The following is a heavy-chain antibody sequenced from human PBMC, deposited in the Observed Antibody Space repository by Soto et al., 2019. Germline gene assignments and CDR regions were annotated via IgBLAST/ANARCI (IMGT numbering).Heavy chain of an antibody. V-gene: IGHV1-3*01. CDR2: INAGNGNT. J-gene: IGHJ6*02. D-gene: IGHD6-6*01. CDR1: GYTFTSYA. Sequence: ASVKVSCKASGYTFTSYAMHWVRQAPGQRLEWMGWINAGNGNTKYSQKFQGRVTITRDTSASTAYMELSSLRSEDTAVYYCATETSGYYYYGMDVWGQGTTVTVSS. CDR3: ATETSGYYYYGMDV.